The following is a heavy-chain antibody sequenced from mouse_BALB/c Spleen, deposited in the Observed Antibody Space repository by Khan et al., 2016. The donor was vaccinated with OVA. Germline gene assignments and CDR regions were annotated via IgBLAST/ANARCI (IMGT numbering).Heavy chain of an antibody. CDR3: ARDGSRYNYAMDY. D-gene: IGHD2-3*01. J-gene: IGHJ4*01. V-gene: IGHV3-2*02. CDR1: GYSITSDYA. Sequence: VQLKESGPGLVKPSQSLSLTCTVTGYSITSDYARNWIRQFPGNKLEWMGYINYSGSTNYNPALKSRISITRDTSKNQFFLQLNSVTTADKATFYCARDGSRYNYAMDYWGQGTSVTVSA. CDR2: INYSGST.